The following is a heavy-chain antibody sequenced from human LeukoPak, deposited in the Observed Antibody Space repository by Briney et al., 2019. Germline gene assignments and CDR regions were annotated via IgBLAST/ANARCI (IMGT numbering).Heavy chain of an antibody. CDR2: ISSSGSYI. V-gene: IGHV3-21*01. CDR1: GFILDTFC. CDR3: ARDDRATVTQLDYFDY. J-gene: IGHJ4*02. D-gene: IGHD4-17*01. Sequence: GGSLRLSCAASGFILDTFCMNWVRQAPGKGLEWVSSISSSGSYIYYADSVKGRFTISRDNAKNSLYLQMNSLRAEDTAVYYCARDDRATVTQLDYFDYWGQGTLVTVSS.